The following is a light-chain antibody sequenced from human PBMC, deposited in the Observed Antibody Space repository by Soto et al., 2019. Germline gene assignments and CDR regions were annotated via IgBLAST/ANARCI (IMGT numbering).Light chain of an antibody. CDR1: QSVGRNY. CDR2: AAS. J-gene: IGKJ4*01. CDR3: QQYAESPLT. V-gene: IGKV3-20*01. Sequence: EIVLTQSPGTLPLSPGERATLSCRASQSVGRNYLAWYQQKPGQAPRLLIHAASSRATGIPDTFSGSGSETDFTLTISRLEPEDFAVYYCQQYAESPLTFGGGTKVEIK.